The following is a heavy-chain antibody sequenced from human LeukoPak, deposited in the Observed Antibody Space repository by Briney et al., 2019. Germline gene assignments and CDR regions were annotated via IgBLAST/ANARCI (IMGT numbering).Heavy chain of an antibody. CDR2: IYYSGST. D-gene: IGHD3-10*01. Sequence: SETLSLTCTVSGGSISSYYWSWIRQPPGKGLEWIGYIYYSGSTNYNPSLKSRVTISVDTSKNQFSLKLSSVTAADTAVYYCARGPSGGFGEFLIDYWGQGTLVTVSS. V-gene: IGHV4-59*01. CDR3: ARGPSGGFGEFLIDY. CDR1: GGSISSYY. J-gene: IGHJ4*02.